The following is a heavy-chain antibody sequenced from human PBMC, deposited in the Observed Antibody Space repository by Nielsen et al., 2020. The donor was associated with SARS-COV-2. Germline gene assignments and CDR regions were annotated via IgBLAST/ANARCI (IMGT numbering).Heavy chain of an antibody. CDR3: ARGKRGVAFDV. D-gene: IGHD3-10*01. Sequence: SDTLSLTCTVSGGSIGGYYWNWIRQPPGKGLAWIGYIYFSGSTTYNPSLKSRVTISVDTSKSHFSLKLNSVTAADTADYYCARGKRGVAFDVWGQGSMVTVSS. J-gene: IGHJ3*01. V-gene: IGHV4-59*01. CDR2: IYFSGST. CDR1: GGSIGGYY.